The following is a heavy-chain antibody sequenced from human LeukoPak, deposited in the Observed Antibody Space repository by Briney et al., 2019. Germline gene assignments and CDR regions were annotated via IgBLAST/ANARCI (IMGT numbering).Heavy chain of an antibody. D-gene: IGHD3-22*01. J-gene: IGHJ5*02. CDR1: GFTFSSYW. Sequence: GGSLRLSCAASGFTFSSYWMHWVRQAPGKGLVWVSRINSDGSSTSYADSVKGRFTISRDNAKDTLYLQMNSLRAEDTAVYYCASWVLPEYYYDSSAEYNWFDPWGQGTLVTVSS. CDR3: ASWVLPEYYYDSSAEYNWFDP. V-gene: IGHV3-74*01. CDR2: INSDGSST.